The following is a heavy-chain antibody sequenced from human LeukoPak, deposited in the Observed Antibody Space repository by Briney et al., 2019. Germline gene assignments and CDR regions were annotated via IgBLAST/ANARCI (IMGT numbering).Heavy chain of an antibody. CDR2: ISGSGGST. V-gene: IGHV3-23*01. J-gene: IGHJ4*02. CDR3: AKSGGWTPSTPPDY. Sequence: GGSLRLSCAASGITFSNCAMTWVRQAPGKGLEWVSAISGSGGSTYYADSVKGRFTISRDNSKNTLYLQMNSLRAEDTAVYYCAKSGGWTPSTPPDYWGQGTLVTVSS. CDR1: GITFSNCA. D-gene: IGHD2-15*01.